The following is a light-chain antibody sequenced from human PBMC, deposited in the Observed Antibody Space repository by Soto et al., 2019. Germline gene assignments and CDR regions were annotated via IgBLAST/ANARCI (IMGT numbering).Light chain of an antibody. CDR1: QSVLSSANNKNY. CDR2: WAS. Sequence: DFVMTQSPDSLAVSLGERATINCKSSQSVLSSANNKNYLAWYKHTPGQPPKLLIYWASTRESGVPDRFSGSGSGTDFTLTISSLQAEDVAAYYCQQYHTGPITFGQGTRLEIK. V-gene: IGKV4-1*01. J-gene: IGKJ5*01. CDR3: QQYHTGPIT.